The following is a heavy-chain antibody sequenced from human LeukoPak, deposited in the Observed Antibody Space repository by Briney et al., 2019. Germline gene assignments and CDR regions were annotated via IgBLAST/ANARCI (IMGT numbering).Heavy chain of an antibody. Sequence: PGGSLRVSCAAPASIFSSHTMNWVRQAPGKGLEWLSFISTSSNTIYYADSVKGRFTVSRDNAKNSLYLQMNSLTGEDTAAYYCARGAAHSYGYFSDYWGQGILVIVSS. D-gene: IGHD3-22*01. V-gene: IGHV3-48*01. CDR1: ASIFSSHT. CDR2: ISTSSNTI. J-gene: IGHJ4*02. CDR3: ARGAAHSYGYFSDY.